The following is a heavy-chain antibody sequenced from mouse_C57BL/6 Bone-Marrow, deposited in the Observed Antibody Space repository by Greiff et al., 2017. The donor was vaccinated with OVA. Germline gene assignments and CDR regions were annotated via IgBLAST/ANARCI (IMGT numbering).Heavy chain of an antibody. CDR1: GYTFTSYW. CDR2: IDPNSGGT. V-gene: IGHV1-72*01. D-gene: IGHD1-1*01. J-gene: IGHJ3*01. CDR3: ARGIPYYYGSSYVFAY. Sequence: QVQLQQPGAELVKPGASVKLSCKASGYTFTSYWMHWVKQRPGRGLAWIGRIDPNSGGTKYHEKFKSKATLTVAKPSTTAYMERSSRRSEDSAVYYGARGIPYYYGSSYVFAYWGQGTLVTVSA.